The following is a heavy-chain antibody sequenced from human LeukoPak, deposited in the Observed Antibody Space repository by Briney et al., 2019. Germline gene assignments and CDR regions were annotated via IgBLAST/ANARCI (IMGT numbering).Heavy chain of an antibody. V-gene: IGHV5-51*01. CDR3: ARHGLGSSWFGFDY. D-gene: IGHD6-13*01. CDR2: IYPGDSDP. J-gene: IGHJ4*02. CDR1: GYTFTTYW. Sequence: GESLKVSCKGSGYTFTTYWIGWVRQMPGKGLEWMGIIYPGDSDPRYSPSFQGQVTISADKSISTAYLQWSSLKASDSAMYYCARHGLGSSWFGFDYWGQGTLVTVSS.